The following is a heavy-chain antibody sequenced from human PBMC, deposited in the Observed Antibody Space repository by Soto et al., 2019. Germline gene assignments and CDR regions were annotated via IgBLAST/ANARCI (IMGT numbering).Heavy chain of an antibody. CDR2: ISGSGGST. Sequence: GGSLRLSCAASGFTFSNYAVTWVRQAPGKGLEWVTTISGSGGSTYYADSVKGRFTISRDNSKNTLYLQMNSLRAEDTAVYYCAKDQGSSWYEIVYWGQGTLVTVS. J-gene: IGHJ4*02. V-gene: IGHV3-23*01. CDR3: AKDQGSSWYEIVY. D-gene: IGHD6-13*01. CDR1: GFTFSNYA.